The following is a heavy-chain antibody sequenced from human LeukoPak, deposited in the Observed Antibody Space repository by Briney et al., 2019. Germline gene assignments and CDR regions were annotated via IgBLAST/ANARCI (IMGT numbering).Heavy chain of an antibody. Sequence: AASVKVSCKASGYTFTSYAMHWVRQAPGQRLEWMGWINAGNGNTKYSQKFRGRVTITRDTSASTAYMELSSLRSEDTAVYYCARGYYDILTGYYPFDYWGQGTLVTVSS. V-gene: IGHV1-3*01. J-gene: IGHJ4*02. D-gene: IGHD3-9*01. CDR3: ARGYYDILTGYYPFDY. CDR2: INAGNGNT. CDR1: GYTFTSYA.